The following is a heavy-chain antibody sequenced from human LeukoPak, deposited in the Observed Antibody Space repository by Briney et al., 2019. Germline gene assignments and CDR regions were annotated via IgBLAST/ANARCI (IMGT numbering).Heavy chain of an antibody. V-gene: IGHV3-30*18. CDR1: GFTFSTYG. CDR2: ISYDGSNK. D-gene: IGHD4-23*01. J-gene: IGHJ6*03. Sequence: PGGSLRLSCAASGFTFSTYGMHWVRQAPGKGLEWVAVISYDGSNKYYADSVKGRFTISRDNSKNTLYLQMNSLRAEDTAVYYCAKDTAVAVSYYYYYYMDVWGKGTTVTISS. CDR3: AKDTAVAVSYYYYYYMDV.